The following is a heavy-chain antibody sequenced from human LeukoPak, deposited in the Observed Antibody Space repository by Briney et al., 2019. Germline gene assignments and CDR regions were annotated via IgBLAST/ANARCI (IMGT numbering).Heavy chain of an antibody. D-gene: IGHD6-19*01. CDR1: GFTFSDYY. CDR3: AKDRGSSGSLGAFDI. J-gene: IGHJ3*02. CDR2: ICSSGSTI. Sequence: GGSLRLSCAASGFTFSDYYMSWTRQAPGEGLEWGSYICSSGSTIYYAGSMKGRFTISRDNAKNSPYLQMNSLRAEDTAVYYCAKDRGSSGSLGAFDIWGQGTMVTVSS. V-gene: IGHV3-11*04.